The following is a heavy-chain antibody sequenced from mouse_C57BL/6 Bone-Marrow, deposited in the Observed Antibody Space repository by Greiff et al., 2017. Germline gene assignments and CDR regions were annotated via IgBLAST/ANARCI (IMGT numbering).Heavy chain of an antibody. CDR1: GYTFTSYG. V-gene: IGHV1-81*01. J-gene: IGHJ3*01. D-gene: IGHD3-2*02. CDR2: IYPRSGNT. Sequence: LVESGAELARPGASVKLSCKASGYTFTSYGISWVKQRTGQGLEWIGEIYPRSGNTYYNEKFKGKATLTADKSSSTAYMELRSLTSEDSAVYFCASTAQEGFAYWGQGTLVTVSA. CDR3: ASTAQEGFAY.